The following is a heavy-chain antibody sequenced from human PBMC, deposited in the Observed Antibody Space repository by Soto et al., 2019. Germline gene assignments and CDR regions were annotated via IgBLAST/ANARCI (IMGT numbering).Heavy chain of an antibody. CDR2: ISWNSSSI. CDR1: GFTFDDYA. Sequence: EVQLVESGGGLVQPGRSLRLSCAASGFTFDDYAMHWVRQAPGKGLEWVTGISWNSSSIGYADSVKGRFTISRDNAKNSLYVQTICLRAEATTVHHCAKDLLNDIGGECQHWRQCTLVTVCS. CDR3: AKDLLNDIGGECQH. J-gene: IGHJ1*01. D-gene: IGHD3-9*01. V-gene: IGHV3-9*01.